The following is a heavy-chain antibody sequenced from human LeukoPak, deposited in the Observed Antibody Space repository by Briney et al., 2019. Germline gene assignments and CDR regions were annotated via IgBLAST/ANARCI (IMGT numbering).Heavy chain of an antibody. CDR1: GFTFSSYG. Sequence: GRSLRLSCAASGFTFSSYGMHWVRQAPGKGLEWVAVISYDGSNKYYADSVKGRFTISRDNSKNTLYLQMNSLRAEDTAVYYCARGGKGYSGYANYWGQGTLVTVSS. CDR2: ISYDGSNK. CDR3: ARGGKGYSGYANY. D-gene: IGHD5-12*01. J-gene: IGHJ4*02. V-gene: IGHV3-30*03.